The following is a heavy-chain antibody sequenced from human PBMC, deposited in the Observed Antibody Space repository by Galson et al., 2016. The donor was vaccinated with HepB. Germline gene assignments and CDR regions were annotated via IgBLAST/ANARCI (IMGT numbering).Heavy chain of an antibody. D-gene: IGHD2-21*01. V-gene: IGHV3-9*01. CDR3: AKDRGGVIAAPGKYYFYGMDV. CDR2: ISWNSGAK. CDR1: GFNFEGYA. Sequence: SLRLSCAASGFNFEGYAMHWVRQAPGKGLEWVSGISWNSGAKGYADSVKGRFPISRDNTKNSLYLQMNSLRAEDTALYYCAKDRGGVIAAPGKYYFYGMDVWGKGTTVTVAS. J-gene: IGHJ6*04.